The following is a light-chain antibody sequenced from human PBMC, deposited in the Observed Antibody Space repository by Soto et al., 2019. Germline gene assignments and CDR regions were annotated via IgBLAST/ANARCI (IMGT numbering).Light chain of an antibody. CDR3: QQYARSPYT. V-gene: IGKV3-20*01. Sequence: IVLTQSPGTLSLSPGERAILSCRASQNFGNTFLAWYRQKPGQAPRLLIYGASNRATGTPERISVSGSGTDFTLSITRPEPEDFAVYFCQQYARSPYTFGQGTKLEIK. CDR2: GAS. J-gene: IGKJ2*01. CDR1: QNFGNTF.